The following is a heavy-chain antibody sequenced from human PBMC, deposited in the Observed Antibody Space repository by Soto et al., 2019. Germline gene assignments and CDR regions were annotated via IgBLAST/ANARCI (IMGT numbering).Heavy chain of an antibody. J-gene: IGHJ3*02. D-gene: IGHD3-3*01. CDR3: ASNPTTSYDFWSGQPSNAFDI. CDR2: ISAYNGNT. Sequence: ASVKVSCKASGYTFTSYGISWVRQAPGQGLEWMGWISAYNGNTNYAQKLQGRVTMTTDTSTSTAYMELRSLRSDDTAVYYCASNPTTSYDFWSGQPSNAFDIWGQGTMVPVS. V-gene: IGHV1-18*01. CDR1: GYTFTSYG.